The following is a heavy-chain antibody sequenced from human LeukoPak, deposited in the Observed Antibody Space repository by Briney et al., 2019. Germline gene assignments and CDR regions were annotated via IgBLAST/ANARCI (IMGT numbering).Heavy chain of an antibody. CDR1: GLSFSSYW. V-gene: IGHV3-74*01. CDR2: INSGGIST. Sequence: SGGSLRLPCTASGLSFSSYWMHWVRHSQGKGLVWVSRINSGGISTNYADSVKGRFTISRDNAKNTLYLQMNSLRAEDTAIYYCGRDIATAVDYRGLGTMVTVSS. J-gene: IGHJ4*02. D-gene: IGHD6-13*01. CDR3: GRDIATAVDY.